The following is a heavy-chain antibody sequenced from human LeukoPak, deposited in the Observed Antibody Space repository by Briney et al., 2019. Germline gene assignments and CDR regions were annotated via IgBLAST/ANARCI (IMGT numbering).Heavy chain of an antibody. V-gene: IGHV4-34*01. D-gene: IGHD3-10*01. CDR2: INHSGST. CDR1: GGSFSGYY. J-gene: IGHJ4*02. CDR3: ARGRITMVRGVIMVPGGYYFDY. Sequence: SETLSLTCAVYGGSFSGYYWSWIRQPPGKGLEWIGEINHSGSTNYNPSLKSRVTISVDTSKSQFSLKLSSVTAADTAVYYCARGRITMVRGVIMVPGGYYFDYWGQGTLVTVSS.